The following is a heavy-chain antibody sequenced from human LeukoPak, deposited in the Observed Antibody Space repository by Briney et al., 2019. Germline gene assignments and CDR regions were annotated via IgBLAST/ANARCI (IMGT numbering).Heavy chain of an antibody. D-gene: IGHD6-19*01. Sequence: GGSLRLSCAASGFTLNDYYLSWIRQAPGKGLEWIAYISSSGSTIYYADSVKGRFSISRDNAKKSLYLQMNSLRAEDTAVYYCARGRSGWYHSFDYWGQGTLVTVSP. J-gene: IGHJ4*02. CDR1: GFTLNDYY. V-gene: IGHV3-11*01. CDR3: ARGRSGWYHSFDY. CDR2: ISSSGSTI.